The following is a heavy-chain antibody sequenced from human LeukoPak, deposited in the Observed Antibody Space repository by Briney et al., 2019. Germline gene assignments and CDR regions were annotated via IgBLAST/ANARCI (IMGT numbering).Heavy chain of an antibody. J-gene: IGHJ3*02. CDR1: GDSVSSSSTA. CDR2: TYYRSKWYS. V-gene: IGHV6-1*01. Sequence: SQTLSLTCAISGDSVSSSSTACNWIRQYPSRGLGWLGRTYYRSKWYSDYAVSVRSRITINPDTSKNQFSLQLNSVTPEDTAVYYCARGGQGDGYSADEAFDMWGQGTMVTVSS. CDR3: ARGGQGDGYSADEAFDM. D-gene: IGHD5-24*01.